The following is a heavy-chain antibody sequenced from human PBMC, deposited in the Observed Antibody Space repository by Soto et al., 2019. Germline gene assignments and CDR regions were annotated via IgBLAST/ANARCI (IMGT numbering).Heavy chain of an antibody. D-gene: IGHD2-15*01. V-gene: IGHV3-21*01. J-gene: IGHJ5*02. CDR2: ISSSSSYI. CDR1: GFTFSSYS. Sequence: EVQVVESGGGLVKPGGSLRLSCVASGFTFSSYSMNWVRQAPGKGLEWVSSISSSSSYIYYADSVKGRFTISRDNAKNSLYLQMNSLRAEDTAVYYCARAEAYCSGGSCYPNWFDPWGQGTLVTVSS. CDR3: ARAEAYCSGGSCYPNWFDP.